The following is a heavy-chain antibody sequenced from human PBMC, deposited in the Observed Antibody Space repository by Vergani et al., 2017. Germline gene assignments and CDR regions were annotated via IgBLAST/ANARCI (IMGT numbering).Heavy chain of an antibody. Sequence: QVQLQQWGGGLLKPSETLSLTCVVNGGSFTSYHWTWIRQSPGEGLEWVGDIDHTGRPAYNPSLKSQLTMSVDKSRNQFSLTLNSVTATDTAIYFCARVNTETNGHLYYYYYMDVWCQGTAVTVS. CDR3: ARVNTETNGHLYYYYYMDV. CDR1: GGSFTSYH. V-gene: IGHV4-34*01. CDR2: IDHTGRP. D-gene: IGHD4-11*01. J-gene: IGHJ6*03.